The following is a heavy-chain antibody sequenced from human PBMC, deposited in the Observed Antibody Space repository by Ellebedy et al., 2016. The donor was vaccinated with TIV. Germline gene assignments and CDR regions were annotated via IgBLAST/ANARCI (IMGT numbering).Heavy chain of an antibody. J-gene: IGHJ5*01. CDR1: AASFSSYY. Sequence: SETLSLXXTVSAASFSSYYWSWIRQSPGKVLEWIGYVYYSGSTDYNPSLKSRVTISLDTSRIQFSLNIYSVTAADTAVYYCAGGNYGSGSENGFDSWGQGTLVTVSS. CDR2: VYYSGST. D-gene: IGHD3-10*01. V-gene: IGHV4-59*01. CDR3: AGGNYGSGSENGFDS.